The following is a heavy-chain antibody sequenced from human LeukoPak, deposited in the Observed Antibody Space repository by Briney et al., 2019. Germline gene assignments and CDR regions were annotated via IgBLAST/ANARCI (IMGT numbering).Heavy chain of an antibody. D-gene: IGHD6-6*01. CDR2: ISYDGSKK. CDR3: AKAGGAYSSTYYLHY. CDR1: GFTFSNYG. J-gene: IGHJ4*02. V-gene: IGHV3-30*18. Sequence: GGSLRLSCAVSGFTFSNYGMHWVRQAPGKGLEWVALISYDGSKKYYADSVKGRFTISRDNSKNTLYLQMNSLRAEDTAVYYCAKAGGAYSSTYYLHYWGQGALVTVSS.